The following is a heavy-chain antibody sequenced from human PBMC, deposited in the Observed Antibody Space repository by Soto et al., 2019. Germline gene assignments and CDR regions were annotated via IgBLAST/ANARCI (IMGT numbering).Heavy chain of an antibody. CDR2: IRGYNGDT. D-gene: IGHD4-4*01. CDR1: GYTFINFG. V-gene: IGHV1-18*04. CDR3: ARGRHRNPDY. Sequence: QVPLVQSGGEVKKPGASVRVSCKTSGYTFINFGITWVRQAPGQGLEWVGKIRGYNGDTNYAPKLQGRVTMTTETSTSTAYLELTTLRSDDTAVYYCARGRHRNPDYWGQGTLVTVSS. J-gene: IGHJ4*02.